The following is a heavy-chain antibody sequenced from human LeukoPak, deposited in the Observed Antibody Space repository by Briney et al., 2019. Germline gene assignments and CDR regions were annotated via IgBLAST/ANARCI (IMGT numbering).Heavy chain of an antibody. CDR3: ARGGRDGYNFDY. CDR1: GFTFSSYA. V-gene: IGHV3-30-3*01. D-gene: IGHD5-24*01. Sequence: GRSLRLSCAASGFTFSSYAMHWVRQAPGKGLEWVAVISYDGSYKYYADSVKGRFTISRDNSKNTLYLQMNSLRAEDTAVYYCARGGRDGYNFDYWGQGTLVTVSS. J-gene: IGHJ4*02. CDR2: ISYDGSYK.